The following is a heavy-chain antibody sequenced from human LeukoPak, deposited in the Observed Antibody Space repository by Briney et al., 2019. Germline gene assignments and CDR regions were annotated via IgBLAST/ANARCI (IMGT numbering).Heavy chain of an antibody. J-gene: IGHJ4*02. CDR3: AKGSRYSSSWTFDS. D-gene: IGHD6-13*01. CDR1: GFIFSSYA. V-gene: IGHV3-23*01. Sequence: GGSLRLSCEASGFIFSSYAMSWVRQAPDKGLQRVSTISGSAGSTFYPDSVKGRFTISRDNSKNTLYLQMNSLRAEARAVYFCAKGSRYSSSWTFDSWGQGTLVTVS. CDR2: ISGSAGST.